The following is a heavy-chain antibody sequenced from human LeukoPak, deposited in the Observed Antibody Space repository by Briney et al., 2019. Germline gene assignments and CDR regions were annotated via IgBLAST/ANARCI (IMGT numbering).Heavy chain of an antibody. V-gene: IGHV1-2*02. J-gene: IGHJ6*02. CDR2: INPNSGGT. D-gene: IGHD3-10*01. Sequence: ASVKVSCKASGYTFTGYYMHWVRQAPGQGLEWMGWINPNSGGTNYAQKFQGRVTMTRDTSISTAYMGLSRLRSDDTAVYYCARGGYGSGSVGFYYYYGMDVWGQGTTVTVSS. CDR3: ARGGYGSGSVGFYYYYGMDV. CDR1: GYTFTGYY.